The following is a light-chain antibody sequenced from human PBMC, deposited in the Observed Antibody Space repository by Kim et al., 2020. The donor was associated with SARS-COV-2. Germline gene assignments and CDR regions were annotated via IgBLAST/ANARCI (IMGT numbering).Light chain of an antibody. CDR2: SNN. Sequence: GQGVTISCSGSSSNIGSNTVNWYRQLPGTAPKLLIYSNNQRPSGVPDRFSGSKSGTSASLAISGLQSEDEADYYCAAWDDSLNGLVFGTGTKVTVL. CDR1: SSNIGSNT. V-gene: IGLV1-44*01. J-gene: IGLJ1*01. CDR3: AAWDDSLNGLV.